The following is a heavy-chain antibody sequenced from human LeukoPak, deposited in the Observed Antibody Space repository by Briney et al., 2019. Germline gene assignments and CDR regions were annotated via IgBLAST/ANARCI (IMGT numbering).Heavy chain of an antibody. CDR3: ARDTYYYDSSGYYSYFDY. J-gene: IGHJ4*02. CDR2: IYSSGST. V-gene: IGHV4-4*07. Sequence: SETLSLTCTVSGGSISNYYWSWIRQPAGKGLEWIGRIYSSGSTNYNPSLKSRVTMSEDTSKNQFSLKLSSVTAADTAVYYCARDTYYYDSSGYYSYFDYWGQGTLVTVSS. D-gene: IGHD3-22*01. CDR1: GGSISNYY.